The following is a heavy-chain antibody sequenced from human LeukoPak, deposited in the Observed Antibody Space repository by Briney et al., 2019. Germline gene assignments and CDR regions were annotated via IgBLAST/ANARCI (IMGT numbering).Heavy chain of an antibody. CDR1: GGSISSSNW. CDR3: AGKHSSGWSRGYYFDY. Sequence: SETLSLTCAVSGGSISSSNWWSWVRQPPGKGLEWIGEIYHSGSTNYNPSLKSRVTISVDKSKNQFSLKLSSVTAADTAVYYCAGKHSSGWSRGYYFDYWGQGTLVTVSS. D-gene: IGHD6-19*01. CDR2: IYHSGST. V-gene: IGHV4-4*02. J-gene: IGHJ4*02.